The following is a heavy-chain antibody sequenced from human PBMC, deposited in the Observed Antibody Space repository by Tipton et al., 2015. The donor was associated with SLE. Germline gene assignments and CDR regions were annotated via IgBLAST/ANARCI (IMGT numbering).Heavy chain of an antibody. CDR3: VRGPRGSSGYPS. V-gene: IGHV4-34*01. J-gene: IGHJ4*02. CDR1: GGFLRDYF. D-gene: IGHD3-22*01. Sequence: TLSLTCSIYGGFLRDYFWSWIRQPPGKGLEWIGEIDQSGSTNYNPSLKSRVTMSGDTSKNEFSLKLISVTAADTAVYYCVRGPRGSSGYPSWGRGTLVTVSS. CDR2: IDQSGST.